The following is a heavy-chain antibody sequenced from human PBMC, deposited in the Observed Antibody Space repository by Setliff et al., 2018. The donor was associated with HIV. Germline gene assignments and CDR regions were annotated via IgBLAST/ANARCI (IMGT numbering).Heavy chain of an antibody. CDR3: ARRRCSAASCPDNSWNWLDP. D-gene: IGHD2-15*01. CDR2: IYYGST. J-gene: IGHJ5*02. CDR1: GDSISSYY. V-gene: IGHV4-59*08. Sequence: SETLSLTCTVSGDSISSYYWNWTRQPPGKALEWIGYIYYGSTHYNPSFEGRVTISVDTSKNQFSLKLRSVTAADTAMYYCARRRCSAASCPDNSWNWLDPWGQGTLVTVSS.